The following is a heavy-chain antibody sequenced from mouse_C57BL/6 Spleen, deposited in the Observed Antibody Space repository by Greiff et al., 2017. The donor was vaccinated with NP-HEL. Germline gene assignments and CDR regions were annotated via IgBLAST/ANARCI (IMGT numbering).Heavy chain of an antibody. Sequence: EVQGVESGGGLVQPGGSLKLSCAASGFTFSDYGMAWVRQAPRKGPEWVAFISNLAYSIYYADTVTGRFTISRENAKNTLYLEMSSLRSEDTAMYYCARGDDWFAYWGQGTLVTVSA. J-gene: IGHJ3*01. CDR1: GFTFSDYG. CDR2: ISNLAYSI. D-gene: IGHD3-3*01. CDR3: ARGDDWFAY. V-gene: IGHV5-15*01.